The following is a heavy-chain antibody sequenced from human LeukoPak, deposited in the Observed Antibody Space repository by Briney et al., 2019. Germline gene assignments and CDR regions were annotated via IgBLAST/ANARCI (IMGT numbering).Heavy chain of an antibody. CDR2: IYYSGST. CDR1: GGSISSYY. D-gene: IGHD5-12*01. V-gene: IGHV4-59*08. Sequence: SETLSLTCTVSGGSISSYYWSWIRQPPGKGLEWIGYIYYSGSTNYNPSLKSRVTISVDTSKNQSSLKLSSVTAADTAVYYCARHGYSGYDYWFDPWGQGTLVTVSS. J-gene: IGHJ5*02. CDR3: ARHGYSGYDYWFDP.